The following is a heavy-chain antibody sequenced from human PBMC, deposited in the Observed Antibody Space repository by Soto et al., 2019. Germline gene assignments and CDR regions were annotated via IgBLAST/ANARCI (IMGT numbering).Heavy chain of an antibody. Sequence: SETLSLTCSASGGPITSSSHFWGWVRQPPGKGLEWIGTIYFTGNTYYTPSLKSRLTMSIDTSKNEFSLRLNSVTAADTAVYYCAGQTFTIAAASYGRSNWFDPWGPGTLVTVSS. CDR2: IYFTGNT. D-gene: IGHD6-25*01. V-gene: IGHV4-39*01. CDR3: AGQTFTIAAASYGRSNWFDP. CDR1: GGPITSSSHF. J-gene: IGHJ5*02.